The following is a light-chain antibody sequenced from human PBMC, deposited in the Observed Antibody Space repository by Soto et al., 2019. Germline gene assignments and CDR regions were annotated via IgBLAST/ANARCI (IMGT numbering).Light chain of an antibody. CDR2: DAS. J-gene: IGKJ2*01. CDR1: QAINKN. CDR3: QQSYNSPYT. V-gene: IGKV1-39*01. Sequence: DIQMTQSPASLSASVGDRVTITCRASQAINKNLNWYRHKLGKSPELLIYDASDSQSGVPSRFSGSGSGADFTLIISGQQPEYFATYYCQQSYNSPYTFGQGTKLEIK.